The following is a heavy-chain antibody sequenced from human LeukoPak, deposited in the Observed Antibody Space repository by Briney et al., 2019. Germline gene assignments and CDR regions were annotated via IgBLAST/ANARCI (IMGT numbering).Heavy chain of an antibody. D-gene: IGHD2-15*01. J-gene: IGHJ4*02. CDR3: ARVDCSGGSCYSSLDY. V-gene: IGHV3-48*01. Sequence: GGSLRLSCAASGFSFSGYGMNWVRQAPGKRLEWISYISSSSSTMYYADSVKGRFTIFRDNAKNSLFLQMDSLRVEDTAVYFCARVDCSGGSCYSSLDYWGQGTLITVSS. CDR2: ISSSSSTM. CDR1: GFSFSGYG.